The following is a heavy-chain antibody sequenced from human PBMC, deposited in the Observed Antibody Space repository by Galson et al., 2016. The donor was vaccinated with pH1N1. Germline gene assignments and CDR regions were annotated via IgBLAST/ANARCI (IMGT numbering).Heavy chain of an antibody. J-gene: IGHJ4*02. V-gene: IGHV1-2*06. D-gene: IGHD4-23*01. CDR3: ARGGGGD. CDR2: INPKSDAT. CDR1: GYALTDSL. Sequence: SVKVSCKASGYALTDSLMHWVRQAPGQGPEWMGQINPKSDATYYAQKFQGRVTMTTGTSIFTVYMELSSLRSDDTAVYYCARGGGGDWGQGTLVTVSS.